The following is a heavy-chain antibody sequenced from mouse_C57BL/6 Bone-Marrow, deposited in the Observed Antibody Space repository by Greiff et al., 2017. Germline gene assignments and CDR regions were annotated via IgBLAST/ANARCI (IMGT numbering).Heavy chain of an antibody. CDR1: GFTFSDYG. CDR2: ISNLAYSI. Sequence: EVQRVESGGGLVQPGGSLKLSCAASGFTFSDYGMAWVRQAPRKGPEWVAFISNLAYSIYYADTVTGRFTISRGNAKNTLYLEMSSLRSEDTAMYYCARQDYGSSYDYAMDYWGQGTSVTVSS. CDR3: ARQDYGSSYDYAMDY. D-gene: IGHD1-1*01. V-gene: IGHV5-15*01. J-gene: IGHJ4*01.